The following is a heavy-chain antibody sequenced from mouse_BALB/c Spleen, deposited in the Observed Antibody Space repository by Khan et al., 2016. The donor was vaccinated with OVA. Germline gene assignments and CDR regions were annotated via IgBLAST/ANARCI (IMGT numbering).Heavy chain of an antibody. CDR3: ARAGWDVFAY. CDR2: IYPGSDGT. Sequence: QVQLKESGPELVKPGASVKMSCKASGYTFTDYVMNWVKQRTGQGLEWIGQIYPGSDGTYYNEKFKGKATLTAERSSSTAYMQLSSLTSEDSAVYFCARAGWDVFAYWGQGTLVTVSA. D-gene: IGHD4-1*01. J-gene: IGHJ3*01. V-gene: IGHV1-77*01. CDR1: GYTFTDYV.